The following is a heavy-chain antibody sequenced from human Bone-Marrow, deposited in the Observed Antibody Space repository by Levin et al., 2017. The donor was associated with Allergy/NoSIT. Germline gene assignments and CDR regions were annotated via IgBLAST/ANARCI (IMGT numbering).Heavy chain of an antibody. V-gene: IGHV4-59*08. J-gene: IGHJ6*02. CDR2: ISYSGNT. CDR1: GASISSFY. CDR3: AGHETYYYGSGSFASGMDV. Sequence: GSLRLSCTVSGASISSFYWSWIRQPPGKELEWIGYISYSGNTNYNPSLKSRVTLSIDTPKTQFSLKLSSVTAADTAVYYCAGHETYYYGSGSFASGMDVWGQGTTVTVSS. D-gene: IGHD3-10*01.